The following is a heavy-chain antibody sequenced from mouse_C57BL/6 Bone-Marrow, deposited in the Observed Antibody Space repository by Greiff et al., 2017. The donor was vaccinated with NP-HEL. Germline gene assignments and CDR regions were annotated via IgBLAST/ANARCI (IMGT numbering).Heavy chain of an antibody. CDR3: ANFGVTSFAY. J-gene: IGHJ3*01. D-gene: IGHD2-2*01. Sequence: EVKLMDSGGDLVKPGGSLKLSCAASGFTFSSYGMSWVRQTPDKRLEWVATISSGGSYTYYPDSVKGRFTISRDNAKNTLYLQMSSLKSEDTAMYYCANFGVTSFAYWGQGTLVTVSA. CDR2: ISSGGSYT. CDR1: GFTFSSYG. V-gene: IGHV5-6*01.